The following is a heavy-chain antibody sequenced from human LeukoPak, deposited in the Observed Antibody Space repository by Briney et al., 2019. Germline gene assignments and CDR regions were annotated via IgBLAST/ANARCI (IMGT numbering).Heavy chain of an antibody. CDR2: ISGGGENT. D-gene: IGHD1-1*01. CDR3: AKPRAMTTGVGRYFDL. Sequence: QLGGSLRLSCGASGFTFTSYAMSWIRQAPGKGLEWVSAISGGGENTYYGDSVKGRFTISRDNSKNTLYLQMNGLRAEDTATYYCAKPRAMTTGVGRYFDLWGRGTLVTVSS. V-gene: IGHV3-23*01. J-gene: IGHJ2*01. CDR1: GFTFTSYA.